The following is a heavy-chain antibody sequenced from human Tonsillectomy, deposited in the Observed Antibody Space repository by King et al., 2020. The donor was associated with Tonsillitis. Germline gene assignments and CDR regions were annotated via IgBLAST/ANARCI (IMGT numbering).Heavy chain of an antibody. CDR2: IRYDGSNK. V-gene: IGHV3-30*02. CDR3: AKDLSYDFWSGYLDY. D-gene: IGHD3-3*01. CDR1: GFTFSSYG. J-gene: IGHJ4*02. Sequence: VQLVESGGGVVQPGGSLRLSCAASGFTFSSYGMHWVRQAPGKGLEWVAFIRYDGSNKYYADSVKGRFTISRDYSKNTLYLQMNSLRAEDTAVYYCAKDLSYDFWSGYLDYWGQGTLVTVSS.